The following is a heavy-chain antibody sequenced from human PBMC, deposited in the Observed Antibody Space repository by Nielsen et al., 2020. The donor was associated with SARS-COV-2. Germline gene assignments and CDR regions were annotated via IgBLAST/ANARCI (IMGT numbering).Heavy chain of an antibody. V-gene: IGHV3-48*03. J-gene: IGHJ4*02. CDR3: AREWQLTA. Sequence: VRQAPGKGLEWLSFISNVGTTIYYADSVKGRFTISRDNAESSVYLQMNSLRVDDTAVYYCAREWQLTAWGQGTLVTVSS. D-gene: IGHD1-1*01. CDR2: ISNVGTTI.